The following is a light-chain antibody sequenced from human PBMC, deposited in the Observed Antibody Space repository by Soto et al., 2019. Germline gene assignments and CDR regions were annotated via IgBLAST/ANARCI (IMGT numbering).Light chain of an antibody. CDR3: PQYNVWRT. CDR2: AAS. Sequence: EIVMTQSPAPLSVSPGERATLSCRASQSVSSKLAWYQQKPGQAPRLLIYAASTRATGIPARFSGSGSGTEFTLTISRLQAEDFAIYCCPQYNVWRTGGQGTDVEIK. CDR1: QSVSSK. J-gene: IGKJ1*01. V-gene: IGKV3D-15*01.